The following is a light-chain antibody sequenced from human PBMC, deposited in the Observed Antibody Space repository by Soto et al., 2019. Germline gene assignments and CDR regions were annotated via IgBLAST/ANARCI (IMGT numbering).Light chain of an antibody. V-gene: IGLV2-8*01. Sequence: QSALTQPPSASGSPGQSVTISCSGTSSDVGDYDFVSWYQQHPGKAPKLMIYEVTKRPSGVPNRFSGSKSGNTASLTVSGLQAEDEADYYCTSYGGSSGLQVVVGGGTKLTVL. J-gene: IGLJ3*02. CDR2: EVT. CDR1: SSDVGDYDF. CDR3: TSYGGSSGLQVV.